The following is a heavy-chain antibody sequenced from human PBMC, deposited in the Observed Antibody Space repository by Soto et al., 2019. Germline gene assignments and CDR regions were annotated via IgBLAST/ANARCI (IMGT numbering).Heavy chain of an antibody. CDR1: GFTFNNYA. CDR3: AKDRGAYCSGDCYVDF. CDR2: ITGNGVYT. J-gene: IGHJ4*02. Sequence: EVQLLESGGGLVQPGGSLRLSCAASGFTFNNYAMSWVRQAPGKGLEGVSVITGNGVYTYYADSVKGRFTISRDSSRNNLDLETNSLRVEDSAQDYCAKDRGAYCSGDCYVDFWGQGTLVTVSS. D-gene: IGHD2-21*02. V-gene: IGHV3-23*01.